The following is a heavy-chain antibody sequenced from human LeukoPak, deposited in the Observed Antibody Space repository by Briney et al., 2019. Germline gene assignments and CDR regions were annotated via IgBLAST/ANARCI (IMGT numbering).Heavy chain of an antibody. D-gene: IGHD5-18*01. J-gene: IGHJ4*02. CDR1: GNTFTSYG. V-gene: IGHV1-18*01. Sequence: ASVKVSCKASGNTFTSYGISRVRQAPGQGLEWMGWISAYNGNTNYAQKLQGRVTMTTDTSTSTAYMELRSLRSDDTAVYYRARVDTAADLDYWGQGTLVTVSS. CDR3: ARVDTAADLDY. CDR2: ISAYNGNT.